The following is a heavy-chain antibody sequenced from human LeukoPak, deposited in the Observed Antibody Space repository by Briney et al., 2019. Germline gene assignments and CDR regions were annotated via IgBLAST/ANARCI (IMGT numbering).Heavy chain of an antibody. CDR3: AKGRSSTSYYGMDV. Sequence: GGSLRLSCAASGFTFSSYAMSWVRQAPGKGLEWVSAISGSGGSTYYADSVKGRFTISRDNSKNTPYLQMNSLRAEDTAVYYCAKGRSSTSYYGMDVWGQGTTVTVSS. D-gene: IGHD2-2*01. V-gene: IGHV3-23*01. CDR1: GFTFSSYA. CDR2: ISGSGGST. J-gene: IGHJ6*02.